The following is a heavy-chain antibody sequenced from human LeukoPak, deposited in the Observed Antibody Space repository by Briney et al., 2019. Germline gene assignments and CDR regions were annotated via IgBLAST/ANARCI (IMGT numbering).Heavy chain of an antibody. CDR3: AKTRPLDSSSWSHGDY. CDR2: ISDSGTYT. V-gene: IGHV3-23*01. Sequence: GGSLRLSCAASGFTFRSYAMSWVRQAPGKGLEWVSAISDSGTYTYYGDSVKGRFTISRDNSKNTLYLQMNSLRAEDTAVYYCAKTRPLDSSSWSHGDYWGQGTLVTVSS. J-gene: IGHJ4*02. CDR1: GFTFRSYA. D-gene: IGHD6-13*01.